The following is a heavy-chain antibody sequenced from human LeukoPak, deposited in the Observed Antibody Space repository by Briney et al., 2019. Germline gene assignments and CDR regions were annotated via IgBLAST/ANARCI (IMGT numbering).Heavy chain of an antibody. V-gene: IGHV1-46*03. Sequence: GASVKVSCKASGYTFTSYYMHWVRQAPGQGLEWMGIINPSGGSTSYAQKFQGRVTMTRDTSTSTVYMELSSLRSEDTAVYYCARTTPSLQQRLVLRYYFDYWGQGTLVTVSS. J-gene: IGHJ4*02. D-gene: IGHD6-13*01. CDR1: GYTFTSYY. CDR2: INPSGGST. CDR3: ARTTPSLQQRLVLRYYFDY.